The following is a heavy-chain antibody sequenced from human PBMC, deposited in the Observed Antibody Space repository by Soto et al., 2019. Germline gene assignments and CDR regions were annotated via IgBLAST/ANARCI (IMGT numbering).Heavy chain of an antibody. CDR2: IKSDGSRI. CDR3: ARSDWFDP. V-gene: IGHV3-74*03. J-gene: IGHJ5*02. CDR1: GCSFSKYW. Sequence: EVQLVESGGGLVQPGGSLRLSCEASGCSFSKYWMHWVRQAPGKGLVWVSRIKSDGSRIMYADSVKGRFTISRDNAKNTLYLQLNSLRADDTAVYYCARSDWFDPWGQGTLVTVSS.